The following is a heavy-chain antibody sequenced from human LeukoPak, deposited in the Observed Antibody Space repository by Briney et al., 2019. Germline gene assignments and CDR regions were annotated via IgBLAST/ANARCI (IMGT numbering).Heavy chain of an antibody. D-gene: IGHD3-10*01. V-gene: IGHV1-18*01. Sequence: ASAKVSCKASGYTFTSYGISWVRQAPGQGLEWMGWISAYNGNTNYAQKLQGRVTMTTDTSTSTAYMELRSLRSDDTAVYYCATPARNYGSGSLNYYYGMDVWGQGTTVTVSS. CDR2: ISAYNGNT. CDR3: ATPARNYGSGSLNYYYGMDV. J-gene: IGHJ6*02. CDR1: GYTFTSYG.